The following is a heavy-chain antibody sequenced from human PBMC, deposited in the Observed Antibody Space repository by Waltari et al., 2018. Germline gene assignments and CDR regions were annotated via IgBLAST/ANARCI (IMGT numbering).Heavy chain of an antibody. V-gene: IGHV1-46*01. J-gene: IGHJ3*02. CDR3: AREKGIAAAIGAFDI. Sequence: QVQLVQSGAEVKKPGASVKVSCKASGYTFTSYYMHWVRQAPGQGLEWKPLVSPSGGRASTALLFLGGFTLPRDTYTCPVSGWLRSRGSVGSAVSCCAREKGIAAAIGAFDIWGQGTMVTVSS. CDR2: VSPSGGRA. CDR1: GYTFTSYY. D-gene: IGHD6-25*01.